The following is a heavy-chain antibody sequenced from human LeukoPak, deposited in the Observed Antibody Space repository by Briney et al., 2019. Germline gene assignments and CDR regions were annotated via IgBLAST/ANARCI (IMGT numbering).Heavy chain of an antibody. Sequence: GSLRLSCAASGFTFSSYGMHWVRQAPGKGLEWVAVISYDGSNKYYADSVKGRFAISRDNSKNTLYLQMNSLRAEDTAVYYCAKDPYYYDSSDYYDYWGQGTLVTVSS. CDR1: GFTFSSYG. V-gene: IGHV3-30*18. D-gene: IGHD3-22*01. CDR2: ISYDGSNK. J-gene: IGHJ4*02. CDR3: AKDPYYYDSSDYYDY.